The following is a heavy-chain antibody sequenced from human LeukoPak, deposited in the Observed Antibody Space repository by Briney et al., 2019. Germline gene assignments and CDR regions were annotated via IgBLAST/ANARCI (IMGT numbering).Heavy chain of an antibody. V-gene: IGHV3-13*01. Sequence: GGSLRLSCAASGFTFSDYDMHWVRQATGKGLEWVSAIGTAGDTYFTGSVKGRFTISRENAKDSLYLQMNSLRAGDTAVYYCARVAKERVGGVYYFDYWGQGTLVTVSS. CDR3: ARVAKERVGGVYYFDY. CDR1: GFTFSDYD. D-gene: IGHD1-1*01. J-gene: IGHJ4*02. CDR2: IGTAGDT.